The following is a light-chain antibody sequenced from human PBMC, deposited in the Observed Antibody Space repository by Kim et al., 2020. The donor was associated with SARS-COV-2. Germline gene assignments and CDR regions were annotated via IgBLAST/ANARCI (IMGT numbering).Light chain of an antibody. CDR1: QSVSSY. CDR2: DAS. J-gene: IGKJ3*01. CDR3: QQRSNWPPEIT. Sequence: PGERATLSCRASQSVSSYLAWYQQKPGQAPRLLIYDASNRATGIPARFSGSGSGTDFTLTISSLEPEDFAVYYCQQRSNWPPEITFGPGTKVDIK. V-gene: IGKV3-11*01.